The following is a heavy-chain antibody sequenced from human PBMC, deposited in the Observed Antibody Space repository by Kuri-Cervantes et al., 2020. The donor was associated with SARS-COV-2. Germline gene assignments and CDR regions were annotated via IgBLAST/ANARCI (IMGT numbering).Heavy chain of an antibody. J-gene: IGHJ6*02. CDR3: ARSAQGYCSGGSCYLDYYYYYGMDV. D-gene: IGHD2-15*01. CDR2: IIPIFGTA. CDR1: GGTFSSYA. Sequence: SVKVSCKASGGTFSSYAITWVRQAPGQGLEWMGGIIPIFGTANYAQKFQGRVTITADESTSTAYMELSSLRSEDTAVYYCARSAQGYCSGGSCYLDYYYYYGMDVWGQGTTVTVSS. V-gene: IGHV1-69*13.